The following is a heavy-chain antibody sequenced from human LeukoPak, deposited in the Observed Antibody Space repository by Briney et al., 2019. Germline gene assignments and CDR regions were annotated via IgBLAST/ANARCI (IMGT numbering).Heavy chain of an antibody. J-gene: IGHJ4*02. CDR3: ARVDYCDSSGYSRAFDY. V-gene: IGHV1-2*02. D-gene: IGHD3-22*01. CDR1: GYTFTGYY. CDR2: INPNSGGT. Sequence: ASVKVSCKASGYTFTGYYMHWVRQAPGQGLEWMGWINPNSGGTNYAQKFQGRVTMTRDTSISTAYMELSRLRSDDTAVYYCARVDYCDSSGYSRAFDYWGQGTLVTVSS.